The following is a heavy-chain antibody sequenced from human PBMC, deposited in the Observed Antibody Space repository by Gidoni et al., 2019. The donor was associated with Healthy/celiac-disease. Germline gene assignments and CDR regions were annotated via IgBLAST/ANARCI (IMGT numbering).Heavy chain of an antibody. CDR3: ARGGYDSSGYYPTYAFDI. Sequence: QVQLVVSGGGVVQPGRSLRLSCAASGFPLRSYAMHWVRQAPGKGLEWVAVISYDGSNKYDADSVKGRFTISRDNSKNTLYLQMNSLRAEDTAVYYCARGGYDSSGYYPTYAFDIWGQGTMVTVSS. CDR1: GFPLRSYA. J-gene: IGHJ3*02. CDR2: ISYDGSNK. V-gene: IGHV3-30*04. D-gene: IGHD3-22*01.